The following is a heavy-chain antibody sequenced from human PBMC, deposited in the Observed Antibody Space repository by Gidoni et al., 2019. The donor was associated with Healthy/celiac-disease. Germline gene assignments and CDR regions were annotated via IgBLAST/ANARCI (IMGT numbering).Heavy chain of an antibody. Sequence: QVQLQQWGAGLLKPSETLSLTCAVYGGSFRGYSWSWIRQPPGKGLEWIGEIKHRGSTNYNPSLKSRASISVDTSKNQFSLKLSSVTAADTAVYYCARGVQQLSYCDYWGQGTLVTVSS. V-gene: IGHV4-34*01. CDR1: GGSFRGYS. CDR2: IKHRGST. D-gene: IGHD6-13*01. CDR3: ARGVQQLSYCDY. J-gene: IGHJ4*02.